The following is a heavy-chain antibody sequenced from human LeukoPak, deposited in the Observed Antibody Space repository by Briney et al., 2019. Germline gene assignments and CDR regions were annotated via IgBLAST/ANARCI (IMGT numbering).Heavy chain of an antibody. CDR3: ARTVPGYFFDY. CDR2: INTDGSST. J-gene: IGHJ4*02. Sequence: GGSLRLSCAASGFTFSNYWMHWVRQAPGKRLVWVSRINTDGSSTTYADSVKGRFTISRDNAKNTLYLQMNSLRAEDTAVYYCARTVPGYFFDYWGQGTLVTVSS. D-gene: IGHD3-10*01. V-gene: IGHV3-74*01. CDR1: GFTFSNYW.